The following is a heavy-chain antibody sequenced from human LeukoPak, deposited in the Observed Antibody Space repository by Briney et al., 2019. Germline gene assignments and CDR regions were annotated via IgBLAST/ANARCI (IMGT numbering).Heavy chain of an antibody. D-gene: IGHD3-10*01. CDR3: ARVVFGGATYYYGSGSYYHYFDY. CDR1: GGSISSGGYY. V-gene: IGHV4-31*03. CDR2: IYYSGST. J-gene: IGHJ4*02. Sequence: NSSETLSLTCTVSGGSISSGGYYWSWIRQHPGKGLEWIGYIYYSGSTYYNPSLKSRVTISVDTSKNQFSLKLSSVTAADTAVYYCARVVFGGATYYYGSGSYYHYFDYWGQGTLVTVSS.